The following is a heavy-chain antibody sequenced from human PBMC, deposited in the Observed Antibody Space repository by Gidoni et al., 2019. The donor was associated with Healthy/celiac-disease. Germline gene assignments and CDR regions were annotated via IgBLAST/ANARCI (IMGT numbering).Heavy chain of an antibody. D-gene: IGHD4-17*01. CDR1: GGPFSSYA. Sequence: QVQLVQSGAEVKKPGSSVKVSCKASGGPFSSYAISWVRQAPGQGLEWMGGIIPIFGTANYAQKFQGRVTITADESTSTAYMELSSLRSEDTAVYYCATPPDYGDYEYYYGMDVWGQGTTVTVSS. V-gene: IGHV1-69*01. CDR2: IIPIFGTA. J-gene: IGHJ6*02. CDR3: ATPPDYGDYEYYYGMDV.